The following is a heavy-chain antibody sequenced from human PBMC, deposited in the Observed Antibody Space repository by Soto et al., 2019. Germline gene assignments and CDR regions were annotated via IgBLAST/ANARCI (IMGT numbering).Heavy chain of an antibody. V-gene: IGHV1-69*06. CDR3: ARDGSWNDRPNWFDP. Sequence: QVQLVQSGAEVKKPGSSVKVSCKASGGTFSSYAISWVRQAPGQGLEWMGGIIPIFGTANYAQKFQGRVTITADKSTSTAYMERSSLRSEDTAVYYCARDGSWNDRPNWFDPWGQGTLVTVSS. D-gene: IGHD1-1*01. CDR2: IIPIFGTA. CDR1: GGTFSSYA. J-gene: IGHJ5*02.